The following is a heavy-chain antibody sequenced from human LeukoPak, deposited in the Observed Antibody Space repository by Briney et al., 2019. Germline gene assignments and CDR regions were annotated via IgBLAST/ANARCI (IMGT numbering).Heavy chain of an antibody. CDR2: ISSRSQYL. D-gene: IGHD3-3*01. Sequence: GGSLRLSCAAAGFAFSDYNMNWVRQAPGKGLEWVSSISSRSQYLYYADSMKGRFTISRDSAKNSLYLQMNSLRAEDTAVYYCAGGTDFWSGYSFDSWGQGTLVTVSS. CDR1: GFAFSDYN. CDR3: AGGTDFWSGYSFDS. V-gene: IGHV3-21*01. J-gene: IGHJ4*02.